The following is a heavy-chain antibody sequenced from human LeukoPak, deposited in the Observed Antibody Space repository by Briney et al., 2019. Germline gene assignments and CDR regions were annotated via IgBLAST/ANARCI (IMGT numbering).Heavy chain of an antibody. CDR2: ISWNSGSI. J-gene: IGHJ4*02. CDR3: AKAKEVATMFGPIDY. D-gene: IGHD5-12*01. V-gene: IGHV3-9*01. CDR1: GFTFDDYA. Sequence: PGRSLRLSCAASGFTFDDYAMHWVRQAPGKGLEWVSGISWNSGSIGYADSVKGRFAISRDNAKNSLYLQMNSLRAEDTALYYCAKAKEVATMFGPIDYWGQGTLVTVSS.